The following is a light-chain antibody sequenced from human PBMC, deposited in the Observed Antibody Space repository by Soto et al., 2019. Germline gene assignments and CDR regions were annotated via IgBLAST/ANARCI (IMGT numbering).Light chain of an antibody. CDR1: QSVSSN. J-gene: IGKJ2*01. CDR2: GAS. CDR3: QQYDNWPHT. Sequence: IVMTQSPATLSVSPGERATLSCGASQSVSSNLAWYQQKPGQTPRLLIYGASTRATGIPARFSGSGSGTEFTLTISSLQSADFAVYYCQQYDNWPHTFGQGTKLEIK. V-gene: IGKV3-15*01.